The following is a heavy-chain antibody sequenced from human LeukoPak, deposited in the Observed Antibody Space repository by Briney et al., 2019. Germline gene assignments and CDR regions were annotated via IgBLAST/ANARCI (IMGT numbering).Heavy chain of an antibody. CDR3: ASSQVARNAFDI. CDR1: GGSISSYY. J-gene: IGHJ3*02. Sequence: SETLSLTCTVSGGSISSYYWSWIRQPPGKGLEWIGYIYYSGSTNYNPSLKSRVTISVDTSKNQFSLKLSSVTDADTAVYYCASSQVARNAFDIWGQGTMVTVSS. D-gene: IGHD5-12*01. V-gene: IGHV4-59*01. CDR2: IYYSGST.